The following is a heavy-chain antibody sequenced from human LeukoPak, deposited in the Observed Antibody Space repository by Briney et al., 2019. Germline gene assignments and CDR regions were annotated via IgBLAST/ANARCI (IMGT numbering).Heavy chain of an antibody. CDR1: GFTISSYE. V-gene: IGHV3-48*03. CDR3: ARRFDS. J-gene: IGHJ4*02. CDR2: ISKSGSI. Sequence: GGSLRLSCAASGFTISSYEMNWVRQAPGKGPEWVSQISKSGSIDYADSVKGRFTISRDNVKNSLYLQMNSLTAEDTAVYYCARRFDSWGQGTLVTVSS.